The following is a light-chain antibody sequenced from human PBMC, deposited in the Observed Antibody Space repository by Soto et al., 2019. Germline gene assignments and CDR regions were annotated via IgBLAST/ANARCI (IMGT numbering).Light chain of an antibody. CDR2: GVT. J-gene: IGLJ3*02. CDR1: SSDVGGYNY. Sequence: QSALTQPPSASGSPGQSVTISCTGTSSDVGGYNYVSWYQQHPGKAPKLMIYGVTKRPSGVPDRFSGSKSGNTASLAITGLQAEDEADYYCQSYDSSLSGSVFGGGTKLTVL. V-gene: IGLV2-8*01. CDR3: QSYDSSLSGSV.